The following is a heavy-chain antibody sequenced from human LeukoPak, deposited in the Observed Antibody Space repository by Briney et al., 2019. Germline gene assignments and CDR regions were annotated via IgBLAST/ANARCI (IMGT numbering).Heavy chain of an antibody. CDR1: GLTVSSNS. CDR2: IYYSGST. Sequence: GSLRLSCAASGLTVSSNSMSWIRQPPGKGLEWIGNIYYSGSTYYNPSLKSRVTISVDTSKNQFSLKLSFVSAADTAVYYCATYSSNLGCLDSWGQGTLVTVSS. CDR3: ATYSSNLGCLDS. J-gene: IGHJ5*01. V-gene: IGHV4-59*04. D-gene: IGHD6-13*01.